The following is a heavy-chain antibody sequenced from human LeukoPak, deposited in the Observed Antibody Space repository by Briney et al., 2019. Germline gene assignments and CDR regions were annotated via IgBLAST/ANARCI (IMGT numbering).Heavy chain of an antibody. J-gene: IGHJ3*02. CDR1: GGSISSYY. CDR2: IYYSGST. V-gene: IGHV4-59*01. D-gene: IGHD6-13*01. Sequence: SETLSLTCTVSGGSISSYYWSWIRQPPGKGLEWIGYIYYSGSTNYNPSLKSRVTISVDTSKNQFSLKLSSVTAADTAVYYCARDRGIAAAADAFDIWGQGTMVTVSS. CDR3: ARDRGIAAAADAFDI.